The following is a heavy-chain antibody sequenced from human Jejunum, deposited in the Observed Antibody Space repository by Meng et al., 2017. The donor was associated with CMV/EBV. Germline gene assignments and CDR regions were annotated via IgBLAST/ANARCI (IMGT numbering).Heavy chain of an antibody. CDR2: INPNNGDT. Sequence: LVLVGSEIQRPAASVTASSQASGSTFTDYYMHWVRQATGQGLEWMGWINPNNGDTNFVQSFQGRVTMTRDTSINTAYMELSSLRSDDTAVYYCARGASGVNFDYWGQGTLVTVSS. CDR1: GSTFTDYY. J-gene: IGHJ4*02. CDR3: ARGASGVNFDY. V-gene: IGHV1-2*02. D-gene: IGHD1-26*01.